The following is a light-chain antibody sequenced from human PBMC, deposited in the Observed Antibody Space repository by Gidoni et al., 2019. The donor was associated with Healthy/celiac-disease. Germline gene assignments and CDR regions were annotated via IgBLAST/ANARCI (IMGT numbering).Light chain of an antibody. Sequence: CPPSQSLLHSNGYNYLDWYLQKPGQSPQLLIYLGSNRASGVPDRFSGSGSGTDFTLKISRVEAEDVGVYYCMQALQSSWTFGQGTKVEIK. CDR3: MQALQSSWT. V-gene: IGKV2-28*01. J-gene: IGKJ1*01. CDR1: QSLLHSNGYNY. CDR2: LGS.